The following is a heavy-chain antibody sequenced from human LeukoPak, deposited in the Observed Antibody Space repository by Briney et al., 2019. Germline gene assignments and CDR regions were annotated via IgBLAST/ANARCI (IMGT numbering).Heavy chain of an antibody. Sequence: SETLSLTCTVSGVSISGYYWIWIRQSPGRGLEYIGSIFYRESFSYGGTTFYNPSLQSRVTISVDTSKNASSLRLTSVTAADTAVYFCARQISGNKDYWGQGTLVTVSS. CDR2: IFYRESFSYGGTT. CDR1: GVSISGYY. V-gene: IGHV4-59*08. J-gene: IGHJ4*02. D-gene: IGHD1/OR15-1a*01. CDR3: ARQISGNKDY.